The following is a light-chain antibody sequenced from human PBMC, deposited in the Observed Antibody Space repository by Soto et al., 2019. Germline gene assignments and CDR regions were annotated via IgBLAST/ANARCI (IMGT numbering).Light chain of an antibody. CDR2: DTN. V-gene: IGLV7-46*01. CDR3: LFSASGAQAV. Sequence: QAVLTQAASLTVSPGGTFTLAFGCSTGDVTSGHYVYCYQQKPGQAPKPLIYDTNNKHSWTTARFSGSLIGGKAALTFSGAQHEDEADYYCLFSASGAQAVFGGGTKLTVL. CDR1: TGDVTSGHY. J-gene: IGLJ2*01.